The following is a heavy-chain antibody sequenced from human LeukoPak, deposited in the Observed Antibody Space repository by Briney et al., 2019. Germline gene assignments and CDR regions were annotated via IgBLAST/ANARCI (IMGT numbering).Heavy chain of an antibody. V-gene: IGHV3-33*01. Sequence: GGSLRLSCAASGFTFSSYGMHWVRQAPGKGLEWVAVIWYDGSNKYYADSVKGRFTISRDNSKNTLYLQMNSLRAEDTAVYYCARDSDIVVVPAARGEPEDFQHWGQGTLVTVSS. J-gene: IGHJ1*01. CDR1: GFTFSSYG. CDR2: IWYDGSNK. D-gene: IGHD2-2*01. CDR3: ARDSDIVVVPAARGEPEDFQH.